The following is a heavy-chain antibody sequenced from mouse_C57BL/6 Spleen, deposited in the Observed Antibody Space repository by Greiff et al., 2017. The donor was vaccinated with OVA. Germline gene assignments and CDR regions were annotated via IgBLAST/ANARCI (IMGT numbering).Heavy chain of an antibody. V-gene: IGHV1-55*01. Sequence: QVQLQQPGAELVKPGASVKMSCKASGYTFTSYWITWVKQRPGQGLEWIGDIYPGSGSTNYNEKFKSKATLTVDKSSSTAYMQLSSLTSEESAVDYCARSRANGDVGYWGQGTTLTVSA. CDR1: GYTFTSYW. CDR3: ARSRANGDVGY. D-gene: IGHD4-1*01. CDR2: IYPGSGST. J-gene: IGHJ2*01.